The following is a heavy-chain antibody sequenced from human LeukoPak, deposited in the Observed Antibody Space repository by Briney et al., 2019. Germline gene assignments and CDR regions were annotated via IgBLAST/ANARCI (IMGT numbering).Heavy chain of an antibody. D-gene: IGHD3-22*01. V-gene: IGHV3-48*04. CDR3: ARDHLGYSFDY. CDR1: GFNFETYG. Sequence: GESLRLSCSPSGFNFETYGMYWVRQAPGKGLEWLSYINSASNIIYYADSVKGRFTVSRDNTRKSLSLEMNTLRVEDTAIYYCARDHLGYSFDYWGQGTLVTVSS. J-gene: IGHJ4*02. CDR2: INSASNII.